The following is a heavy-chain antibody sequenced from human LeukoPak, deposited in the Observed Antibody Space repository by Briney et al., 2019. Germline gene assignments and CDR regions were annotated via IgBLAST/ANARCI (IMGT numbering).Heavy chain of an antibody. J-gene: IGHJ6*03. CDR1: GGSISSSSYY. D-gene: IGHD6-13*01. V-gene: IGHV4-39*07. Sequence: SETLSLTCTVSGGSISSSSYYWGWIRQLPGKGLEWIGSIYYSGSTYYNPSLKSRVTISVDTSKNQFSLKLSSVTAADTAVYYCARALGYSSNYYYMDVWGKGTTVTVSS. CDR2: IYYSGST. CDR3: ARALGYSSNYYYMDV.